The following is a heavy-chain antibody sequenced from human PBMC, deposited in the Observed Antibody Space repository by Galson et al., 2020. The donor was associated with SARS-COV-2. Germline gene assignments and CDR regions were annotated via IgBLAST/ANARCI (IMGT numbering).Heavy chain of an antibody. CDR2: IWYDGSNK. J-gene: IGHJ6*02. V-gene: IGHV3-33*01. Sequence: SCAASGFTFSSYGMHWVRQAPGKGLEWVAVIWYDGSNKYYADSVKGRFTISRDNSKNTLYLQMNSLRAEDTAVYYCARDSYYYDSSGYYPPYYYYGMDVWGQGTTVTVS. CDR3: ARDSYYYDSSGYYPPYYYYGMDV. CDR1: GFTFSSYG. D-gene: IGHD3-22*01.